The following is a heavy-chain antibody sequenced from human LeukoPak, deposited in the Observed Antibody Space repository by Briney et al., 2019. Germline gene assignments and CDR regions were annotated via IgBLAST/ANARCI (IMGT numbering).Heavy chain of an antibody. V-gene: IGHV3-23*01. CDR1: GITLSNYG. CDR2: ISDRGGRT. Sequence: SGGSLRLSCAVSGITLSNYGMSWVPRAPGKGLECVAGISDRGGRTKCADSVRGRFTISRDNSKNTLYLQMNSLRAEDTDVYFCAKRGVVSRFILVGFHKEAYYFDSWGEGALVTVSS. D-gene: IGHD3-10*01. J-gene: IGHJ4*02. CDR3: AKRGVVSRFILVGFHKEAYYFDS.